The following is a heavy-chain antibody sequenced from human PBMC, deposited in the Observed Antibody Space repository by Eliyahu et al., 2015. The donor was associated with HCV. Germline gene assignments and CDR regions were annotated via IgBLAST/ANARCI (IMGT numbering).Heavy chain of an antibody. J-gene: IGHJ4*02. CDR1: GXTFXGXX. D-gene: IGHD3-10*01. Sequence: QVQLVQSGAEVKKPGASVXVSXKASGXTFXGXXMXWVRQAPGQGLAWXGWINPNSGGTNYAQKFQGRVTMTRDTSISTAYMELSRLRSDDTAVYYCARGLWFGETRYGGITLSFDYWGQGTLVTVSS. CDR3: ARGLWFGETRYGGITLSFDY. CDR2: INPNSGGT. V-gene: IGHV1-2*02.